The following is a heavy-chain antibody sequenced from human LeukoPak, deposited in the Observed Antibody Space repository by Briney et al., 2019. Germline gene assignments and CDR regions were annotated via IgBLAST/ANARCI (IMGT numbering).Heavy chain of an antibody. Sequence: GGSLRPSCTASGFTFGDYAMSWVRQAPGKGLEWVGFIRSKAYGGTTEYAASVKGRFTISRDDSKSIAYLQMNSLKTEDTAMYYCTSVVPAEEVFDYWGQGTLVTVSS. CDR1: GFTFGDYA. J-gene: IGHJ4*02. CDR3: TSVVPAEEVFDY. D-gene: IGHD2-2*01. V-gene: IGHV3-49*04. CDR2: IRSKAYGGTT.